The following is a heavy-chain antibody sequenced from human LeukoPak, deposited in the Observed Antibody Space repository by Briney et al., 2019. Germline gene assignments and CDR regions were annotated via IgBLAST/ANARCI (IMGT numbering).Heavy chain of an antibody. CDR1: GYSFASYW. V-gene: IGHV5-51*01. D-gene: IGHD3-22*01. CDR3: ARLNDPYYDSSGDFDY. Sequence: GESLKISCKGSGYSFASYWIGWVRQMPGKGLEWMGIIYPGDSDTRYSPSFQGQVTISADKSISTAYLQWSSLKASDTAMYYCARLNDPYYDSSGDFDYCGQGTHVTVSS. J-gene: IGHJ4*02. CDR2: IYPGDSDT.